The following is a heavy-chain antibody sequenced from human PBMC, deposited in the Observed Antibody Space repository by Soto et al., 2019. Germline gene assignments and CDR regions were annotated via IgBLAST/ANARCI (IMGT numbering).Heavy chain of an antibody. J-gene: IGHJ6*02. CDR1: GFTFSNAW. V-gene: IGHV3-15*07. CDR3: TTVVVVAVDYYYGMDV. Sequence: GGSLRLSCAASGFTFSNAWMNWVRQAPGKGLEWVGRIKSKTDGGTTDYAAPVKGRFTISRDDSKNTLYLQMNSLETEDTAVYYCTTVVVVAVDYYYGMDVWGQGTTVTVSS. CDR2: IKSKTDGGTT. D-gene: IGHD2-15*01.